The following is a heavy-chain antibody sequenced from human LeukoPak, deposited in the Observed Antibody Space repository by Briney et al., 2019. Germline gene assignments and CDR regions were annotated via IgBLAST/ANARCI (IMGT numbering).Heavy chain of an antibody. D-gene: IGHD1-26*01. CDR3: ARGMEWELRNLDY. CDR1: GFTFSSYW. J-gene: IGHJ4*02. Sequence: GGSLRLSCAASGFTFSSYWMHWVRQAPGKGLVWVSRINSDGSSTSYADSVKGRFTISRDNAKNSLYLQMSSLRAEDTAVYYCARGMEWELRNLDYWGQGTLVTVSS. V-gene: IGHV3-74*01. CDR2: INSDGSST.